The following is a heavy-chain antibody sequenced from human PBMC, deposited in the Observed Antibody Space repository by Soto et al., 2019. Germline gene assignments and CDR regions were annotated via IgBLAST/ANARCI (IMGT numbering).Heavy chain of an antibody. CDR3: ARGRKVRYCSGGSCYSVYFDY. D-gene: IGHD2-15*01. J-gene: IGHJ4*02. CDR1: GGCFRGDW. Sequence: PXGTLWLTGAVYGGCFRGDWWSWIRQPRGKVLEWIGEINHSGSTNYNPSLKSRGTISVDTPKNQFSLKLSSVTAADTAVYYCARGRKVRYCSGGSCYSVYFDYWGQGTLVTVPS. CDR2: INHSGST. V-gene: IGHV4-34*01.